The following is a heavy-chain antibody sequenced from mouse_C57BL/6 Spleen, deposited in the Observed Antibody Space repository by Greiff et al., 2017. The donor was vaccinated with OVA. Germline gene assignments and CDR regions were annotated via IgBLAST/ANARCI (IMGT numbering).Heavy chain of an antibody. CDR2: IHPNSGST. Sequence: QVQLQQPGAELVKPGASVKLSCKASGYTFTSYWMHWVKQRPGQGLEWIGMIHPNSGSTNYNEKFKSKATLTVDKSSSTAYMQLSSLTSEDSAVYNCARLRSTMVTTGEYWGQGTTLTVSS. CDR1: GYTFTSYW. V-gene: IGHV1-64*01. J-gene: IGHJ2*01. D-gene: IGHD2-2*01. CDR3: ARLRSTMVTTGEY.